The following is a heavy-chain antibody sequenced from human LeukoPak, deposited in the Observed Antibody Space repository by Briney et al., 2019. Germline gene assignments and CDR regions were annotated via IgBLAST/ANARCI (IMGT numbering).Heavy chain of an antibody. CDR1: GFTFSNYG. CDR2: IRYDESTK. Sequence: GGFLRLSCAASGFTFSNYGMHWVRQAPGKGLEWVAFIRYDESTKFYADSVKGRFTISRDNSKTTLYLQMNSLRADDTAVYYCASGYSSGWTDYFDYWGQGTLVTVSS. J-gene: IGHJ4*02. CDR3: ASGYSSGWTDYFDY. V-gene: IGHV3-30*02. D-gene: IGHD6-19*01.